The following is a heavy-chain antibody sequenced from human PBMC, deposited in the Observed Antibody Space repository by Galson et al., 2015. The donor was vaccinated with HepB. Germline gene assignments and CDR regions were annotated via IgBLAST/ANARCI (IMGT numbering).Heavy chain of an antibody. CDR1: GYSFISYW. V-gene: IGHV5-51*01. CDR2: IYPGDPET. D-gene: IGHD1-1*01. J-gene: IGHJ3*02. Sequence: QSGAEVKKPGESLKISCKGSGYSFISYWIVWVRQMPGKGLEWMGIIYPGDPETRYSPSFEGQVTISADRSTTTAYLQWSSLKGSDTAMYYCARRARATYTYNLDGFDIWGQGTMVTVSS. CDR3: ARRARATYTYNLDGFDI.